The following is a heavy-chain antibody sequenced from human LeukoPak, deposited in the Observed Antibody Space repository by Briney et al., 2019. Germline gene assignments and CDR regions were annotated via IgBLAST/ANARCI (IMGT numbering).Heavy chain of an antibody. CDR2: IWHDGSIK. Sequence: PGGSLRLSCAASGFTFHYNGMHWVRQAPGKGLEWVAVIWHDGSIKYYADSVKGRFTISRDNSNNMVYMQMNSLRADDTAIYYCARDVAAWENYFFDYWGQGTLVSVSS. D-gene: IGHD1-26*01. J-gene: IGHJ4*02. CDR1: GFTFHYNG. CDR3: ARDVAAWENYFFDY. V-gene: IGHV3-33*01.